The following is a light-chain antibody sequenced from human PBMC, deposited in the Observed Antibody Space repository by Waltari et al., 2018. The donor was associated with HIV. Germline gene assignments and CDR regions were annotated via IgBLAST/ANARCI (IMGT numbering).Light chain of an antibody. CDR2: DAF. Sequence: EIVLTQSPGTLSLSPGERATLSCRASQTISNRFVAWYQQKPGQAPRLLIYDAFSRATCIPDSFSGSGSGTDFSLTISRLEPEDFAVYFCQQYVKSPYTFGQGTKLEIK. J-gene: IGKJ2*01. CDR1: QTISNRF. CDR3: QQYVKSPYT. V-gene: IGKV3-20*01.